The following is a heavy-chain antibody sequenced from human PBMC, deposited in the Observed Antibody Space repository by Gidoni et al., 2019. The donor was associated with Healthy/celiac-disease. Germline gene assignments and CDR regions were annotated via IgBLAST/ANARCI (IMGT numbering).Heavy chain of an antibody. Sequence: TLSLTCAVYGGSFSGYYWSWIRQPPGKGLEWIGEINHSGSTNYNPSLKSRVTISVDTSKNQFSLKLSSVTAADTAVYYCARGPHMTTVTIRRILVKPAFDIWGQGTMVTVSS. D-gene: IGHD4-17*01. V-gene: IGHV4-34*01. CDR2: INHSGST. CDR1: GGSFSGYY. J-gene: IGHJ3*02. CDR3: ARGPHMTTVTIRRILVKPAFDI.